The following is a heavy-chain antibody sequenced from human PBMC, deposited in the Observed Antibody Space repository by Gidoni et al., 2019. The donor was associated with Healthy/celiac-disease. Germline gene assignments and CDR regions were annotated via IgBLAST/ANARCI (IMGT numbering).Heavy chain of an antibody. CDR3: ARGGQWLAPFDY. Sequence: EVQQVESGGGVVQPGGSPRLSCAASGFTFSSYDMHWVRQATGKGLEWVSAIGTAGDTYYPGSVKGRFTISRENAKNSLYLQMHSLSAEDTAVYYCARGGQWLAPFDYWGQGTLVTVSS. V-gene: IGHV3-13*01. CDR2: IGTAGDT. J-gene: IGHJ4*02. D-gene: IGHD6-19*01. CDR1: GFTFSSYD.